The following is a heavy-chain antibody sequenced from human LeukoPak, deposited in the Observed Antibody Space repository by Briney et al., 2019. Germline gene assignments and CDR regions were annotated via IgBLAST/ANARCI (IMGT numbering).Heavy chain of an antibody. V-gene: IGHV3-23*01. D-gene: IGHD3-9*01. CDR3: ATQVLTGYYFDS. CDR2: ISGSGGST. J-gene: IGHJ4*02. Sequence: GGSLRLSCAASKFTFRSYAMSWVRQAPGMGLEWVSAISGSGGSTYYADSVKGRFTISRDNSENTLYLQMYSLGAEDTAIYYCATQVLTGYYFDSWGRGTLVTVSS. CDR1: KFTFRSYA.